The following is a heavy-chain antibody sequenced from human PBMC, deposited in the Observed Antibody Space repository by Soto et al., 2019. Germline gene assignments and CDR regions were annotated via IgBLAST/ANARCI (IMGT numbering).Heavy chain of an antibody. CDR2: IYNSGST. CDR1: GGSISSYY. V-gene: IGHV4-59*01. CDR3: ARVRRAHRDHNWIDF. D-gene: IGHD2-21*02. J-gene: IGHJ5*01. Sequence: SETLSLTCTVSGGSISSYYWSWIRQPPGKGLEWIGYIYNSGSTNYNPSLKSRVTISVDTSKNQFSLKLRSVTAADTAVYYCARVRRAHRDHNWIDFWGQGTQVNVAS.